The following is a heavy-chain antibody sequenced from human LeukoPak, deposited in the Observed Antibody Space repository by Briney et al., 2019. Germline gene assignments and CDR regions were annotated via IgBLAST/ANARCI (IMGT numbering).Heavy chain of an antibody. CDR2: IYHSGST. CDR3: ARNRITGTSENWFHP. J-gene: IGHJ5*02. CDR1: GYSISSGYY. V-gene: IGHV4-38-2*01. Sequence: SETPSLTCAVSGYSISSGYYWGWIRQPPGKGLEWIGSIYHSGSTYYNPSLKSRVTISVDTSKNQFSLKLSSVTAADTAVYYCARNRITGTSENWFHPWGQGTLVTVSS. D-gene: IGHD1-20*01.